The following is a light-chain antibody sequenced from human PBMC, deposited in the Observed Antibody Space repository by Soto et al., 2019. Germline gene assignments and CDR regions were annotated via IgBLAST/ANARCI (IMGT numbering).Light chain of an antibody. CDR3: SSYTSSSTQA. CDR2: EVS. J-gene: IGLJ1*01. CDR1: RSDVGGYNY. Sequence: QSALTQPASVSASPGQSITISCTGTRSDVGGYNYVSWYQQHPGKAPKLMIYEVSNRPSGVSNRFSGSKSGNTASLSISGLQAEDEADYYCSSYTSSSTQAFGTGTKLTVL. V-gene: IGLV2-14*01.